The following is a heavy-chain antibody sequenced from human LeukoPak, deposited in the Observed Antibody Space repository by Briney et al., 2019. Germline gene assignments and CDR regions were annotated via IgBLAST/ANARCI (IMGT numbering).Heavy chain of an antibody. CDR1: GGSISSYY. Sequence: LSLTCTVSGGSISSYYWSWVRQAPGNGLEWISYITNNDGTTYYADSVKGRFTISRDNAKNSFYLQMNSLRAEDTAIYYCARDRGVVVAGMGYYFDYWGQGILVTVSS. D-gene: IGHD2-15*01. CDR2: ITNNDGTT. V-gene: IGHV3-11*01. J-gene: IGHJ4*02. CDR3: ARDRGVVVAGMGYYFDY.